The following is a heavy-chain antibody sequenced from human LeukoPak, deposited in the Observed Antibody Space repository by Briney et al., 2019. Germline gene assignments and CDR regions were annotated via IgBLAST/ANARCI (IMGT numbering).Heavy chain of an antibody. CDR1: GGPFSGYY. Sequence: SETLSLTCAVYGGPFSGYYWSWIRQPPGKGLEWIGEINHSGSTNYNPSLKSRVTMSVDTSKNQFSLKLTSVTAADTAVYYCARTTLGYSYGLQDYWGQGTLVTVSS. J-gene: IGHJ4*02. D-gene: IGHD5-18*01. CDR2: INHSGST. V-gene: IGHV4-34*01. CDR3: ARTTLGYSYGLQDY.